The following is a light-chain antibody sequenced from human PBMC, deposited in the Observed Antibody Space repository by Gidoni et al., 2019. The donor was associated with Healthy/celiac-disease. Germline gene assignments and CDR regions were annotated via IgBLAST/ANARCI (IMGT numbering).Light chain of an antibody. V-gene: IGKV3-11*01. CDR3: QQRSNWPSIT. J-gene: IGKJ5*01. CDR1: QSVSSY. Sequence: EIVFPQSPATLSLSPGERATLSCRASQSVSSYLACYQQKPGQAPRLLIYDASNRATGIPARFSGSGSGTDFTLTISSLEPEDFAVYYCQQRSNWPSITFGQGTRLEIK. CDR2: DAS.